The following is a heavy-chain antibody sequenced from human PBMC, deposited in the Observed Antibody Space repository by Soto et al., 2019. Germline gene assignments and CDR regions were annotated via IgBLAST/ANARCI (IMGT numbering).Heavy chain of an antibody. CDR3: AKVSTYCEGTIQGPCHFDY. J-gene: IGHJ4*02. Sequence: GGSLRLSCSASGFTFSSYGMHWVRQAPGKGLEWVAVISYDGSNKYCADSVKGRFTISRDNSKNTLYLQMNSLRAEDTAVYYCAKVSTYCEGTIQGPCHFDYWGQGTLVTVSS. D-gene: IGHD3-3*01. CDR2: ISYDGSNK. CDR1: GFTFSSYG. V-gene: IGHV3-30*18.